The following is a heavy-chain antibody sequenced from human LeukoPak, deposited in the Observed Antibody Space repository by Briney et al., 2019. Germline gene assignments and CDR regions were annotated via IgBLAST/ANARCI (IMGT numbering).Heavy chain of an antibody. CDR2: IIPILGIA. J-gene: IGHJ6*02. Sequence: ASVKVSCKASGGTFSSYAISWVRQAPGQGLEWMGRIIPILGIANYAQKFQGRVTITADKSTSTAYMELSSLRSEDTAVYYCASVPDYGGNYYYYYYGMDVWGQGTTVTVSS. V-gene: IGHV1-69*04. D-gene: IGHD2-21*02. CDR3: ASVPDYGGNYYYYYYGMDV. CDR1: GGTFSSYA.